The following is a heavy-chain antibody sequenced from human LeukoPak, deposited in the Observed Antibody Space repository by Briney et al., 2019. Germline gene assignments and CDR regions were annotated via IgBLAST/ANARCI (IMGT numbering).Heavy chain of an antibody. D-gene: IGHD3-3*01. Sequence: PGGSLRLSCAASGFTFSSYSMNWVRQAPGKGLEWVSSISSSSSYIYYADSVKGRFTISRDNAKNSLYLQMHSLRAEDTAVYYCGRGYYDFWSGYYTGDAAGVGPWVARPGGDYYYYMDVWGKGTTVTVSS. CDR2: ISSSSSYI. CDR3: GRGYYDFWSGYYTGDAAGVGPWVARPGGDYYYYMDV. V-gene: IGHV3-21*01. CDR1: GFTFSSYS. J-gene: IGHJ6*03.